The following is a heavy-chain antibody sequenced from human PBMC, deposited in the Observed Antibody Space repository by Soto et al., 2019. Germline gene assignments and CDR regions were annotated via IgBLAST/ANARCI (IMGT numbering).Heavy chain of an antibody. CDR1: GFTFSSYS. CDR2: IRSSSSYI. D-gene: IGHD3-9*01. J-gene: IGHJ6*02. Sequence: EVQLVESGGGLVKPGGSLRLSCAASGFTFSSYSMNWVRQAPGKGLEWVSSIRSSSSYIYYPDSVKGRFTSCRDNAKNSLYLQMNSLRAADTAVYSCEREGWLRYFGPSVDVWGQGTTVTVS. CDR3: EREGWLRYFGPSVDV. V-gene: IGHV3-21*01.